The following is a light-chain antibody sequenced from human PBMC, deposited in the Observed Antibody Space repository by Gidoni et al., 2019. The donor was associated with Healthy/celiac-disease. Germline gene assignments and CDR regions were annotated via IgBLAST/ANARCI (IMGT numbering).Light chain of an antibody. CDR2: YDS. J-gene: IGLJ7*01. Sequence: SYVLTQPPSVSVAPGKTARITCGGNNSGSKSVHWYQQKPGQAPVLVIYYDSDRPSGIPERFSGSNSGNTATLTISRVEAGDEADYYCQVWDSSSDAVFGGGTQLTVL. V-gene: IGLV3-21*04. CDR3: QVWDSSSDAV. CDR1: NSGSKS.